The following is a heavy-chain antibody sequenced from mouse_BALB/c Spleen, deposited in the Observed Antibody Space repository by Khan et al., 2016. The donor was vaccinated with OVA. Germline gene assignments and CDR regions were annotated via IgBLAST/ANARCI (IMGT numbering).Heavy chain of an antibody. J-gene: IGHJ2*01. V-gene: IGHV1-7*01. CDR2: INTSTGNT. Sequence: QVRLHQSGAELAKPGASVKMSCKASGYTFANYWMHWVKQRPGQGLVWIGDINTSTGNTDYNQKCKDKATLTADKSSSTAYMQLSSLTSEDSAVYSSSRLSSAVGTTYVYWGQATAHTVSS. D-gene: IGHD1-1*01. CDR3: SRLSSAVGTTYVY. CDR1: GYTFANYW.